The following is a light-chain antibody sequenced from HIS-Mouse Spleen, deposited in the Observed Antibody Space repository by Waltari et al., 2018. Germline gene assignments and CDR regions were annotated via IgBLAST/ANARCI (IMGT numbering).Light chain of an antibody. J-gene: IGLJ3*02. CDR2: EGS. V-gene: IGLV2-23*01. Sequence: QSALTQPASVSGSPGQSITISCTGTSSDVGSYNLVSWYQQHPGKAPKLMIYEGSKRPSAVSNRFSGSKSGYTASLTIAGLQAEDEADYYCCSYAGSSTWVFGGGTKLTVL. CDR1: SSDVGSYNL. CDR3: CSYAGSSTWV.